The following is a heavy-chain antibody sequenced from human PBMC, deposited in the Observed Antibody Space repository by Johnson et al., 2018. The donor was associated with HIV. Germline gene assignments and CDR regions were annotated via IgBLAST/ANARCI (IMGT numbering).Heavy chain of an antibody. CDR1: GFTFDDYG. V-gene: IGHV3-30*03. CDR2: ISYDGSNK. Sequence: QVQLVESGGGVVRPGGSLRLSCAASGFTFDDYGMSWVRQAPGKGLEWVAVISYDGSNKYYADSVKGRFTISRDNSKNTLYLQMNSLRAEDTAVYYCARAGANYYYDSSGYGAFDIWGQGTMVTVSS. D-gene: IGHD3-22*01. J-gene: IGHJ3*02. CDR3: ARAGANYYYDSSGYGAFDI.